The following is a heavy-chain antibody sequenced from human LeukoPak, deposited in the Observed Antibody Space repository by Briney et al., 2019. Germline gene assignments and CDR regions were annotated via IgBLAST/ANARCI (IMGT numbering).Heavy chain of an antibody. J-gene: IGHJ4*02. CDR2: ISNISSAT. V-gene: IGHV3-48*01. Sequence: PGWSLRLSCAASGFTFSSYTMSWVRQAPGKGLEWVSYISNISSATYHAGSVKGRFTISRDNAKNSLYLQLNSLRVEDTAVYYCARERGYTYSFDYWGQGTLVTVSS. CDR3: ARERGYTYSFDY. D-gene: IGHD5-24*01. CDR1: GFTFSSYT.